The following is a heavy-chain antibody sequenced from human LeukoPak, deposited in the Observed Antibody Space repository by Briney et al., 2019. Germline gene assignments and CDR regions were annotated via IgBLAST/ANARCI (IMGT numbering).Heavy chain of an antibody. V-gene: IGHV4-34*01. CDR1: GGSISSYY. Sequence: PSETLSLTCTVSGGSISSYYWSWIRQPPGKGLEWIGEINHSGSTNYNPSLKSRVTISVDTSKNQFSLKLSSVTAADTAVYYCARKPRRVAVRVNAFDIWGQGTMVTVSS. CDR2: INHSGST. CDR3: ARKPRRVAVRVNAFDI. J-gene: IGHJ3*02. D-gene: IGHD2-15*01.